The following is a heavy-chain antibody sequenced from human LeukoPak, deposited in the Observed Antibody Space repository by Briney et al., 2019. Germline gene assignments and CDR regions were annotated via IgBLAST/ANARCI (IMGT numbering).Heavy chain of an antibody. J-gene: IGHJ3*02. CDR2: IYPDDFET. D-gene: IGHD1-1*01. V-gene: IGHV5-51*01. CDR3: AKLKSTGTTIDAFDI. Sequence: GESLKISCKGSRYSFTKYGIAWVRQMPGKGLECMGIIYPDDFETRYSPSFQGRVTISADKFINTAYLQWSSLKASDTAMYYCAKLKSTGTTIDAFDIWGQGTMVTISS. CDR1: RYSFTKYG.